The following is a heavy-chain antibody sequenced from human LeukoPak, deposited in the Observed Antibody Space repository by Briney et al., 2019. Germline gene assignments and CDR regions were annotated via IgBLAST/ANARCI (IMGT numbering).Heavy chain of an antibody. V-gene: IGHV3-15*07. CDR1: GFTFSSHW. J-gene: IGHJ4*02. D-gene: IGHD4-17*01. Sequence: GGSLRLSCAASGFTFSSHWMHWVRQAPGKGLEWVGRIKSKTYGETTDYAAPVKGRFTITRDDSKNTLYLQVNSLKTEDTAVYYCTADLYGDYTFDYWGQGTLVTVSS. CDR3: TADLYGDYTFDY. CDR2: IKSKTYGETT.